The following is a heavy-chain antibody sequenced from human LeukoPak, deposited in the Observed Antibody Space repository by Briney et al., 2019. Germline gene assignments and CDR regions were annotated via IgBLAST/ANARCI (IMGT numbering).Heavy chain of an antibody. CDR1: GFTFSSYA. CDR2: TSGSGDNT. CDR3: AKVGPGTSSNIVVVGVAVFDY. D-gene: IGHD2-15*01. V-gene: IGHV3-23*01. J-gene: IGHJ4*02. Sequence: RGGSLRLSCAASGFTFSSYAMSWVRQAPGKGLEWVSVTSGSGDNTFYADSVQGRFTISRDNSKNTLFLQMSSLRADDTAVYYCAKVGPGTSSNIVVVGVAVFDYWGQGTLVTVSS.